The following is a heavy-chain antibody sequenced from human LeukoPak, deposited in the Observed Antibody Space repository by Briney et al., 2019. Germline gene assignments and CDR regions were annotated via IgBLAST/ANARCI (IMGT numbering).Heavy chain of an antibody. CDR2: IIPIFGTE. D-gene: IGHD2-15*01. CDR1: GGTFSSYA. J-gene: IGHJ6*03. V-gene: IGHV1-69*13. CDR3: ARDLAPPRYCSGGSCYRTSYYYYMDV. Sequence: SVKVSCKASGGTFSSYAISWVRQAPGQGLEWMGGIIPIFGTENYVQKFQGRVTITADESTRAASMELISLRSEDTAVYYCARDLAPPRYCSGGSCYRTSYYYYMDVWGKGTTVTISS.